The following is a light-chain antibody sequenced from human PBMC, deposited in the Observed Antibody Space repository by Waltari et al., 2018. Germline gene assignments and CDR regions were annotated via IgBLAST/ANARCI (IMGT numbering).Light chain of an antibody. CDR2: RAS. Sequence: EIVMTQSPATLSVSPGERATLSCRASQNVTTYLAWYQQKPGQAPRLLIHRASIRATDIPGRCSGSGSGTEFTLTISGLQSEDFAVYFCQHYNNWPLTFGGGTKVEIK. CDR1: QNVTTY. CDR3: QHYNNWPLT. V-gene: IGKV3-15*01. J-gene: IGKJ4*01.